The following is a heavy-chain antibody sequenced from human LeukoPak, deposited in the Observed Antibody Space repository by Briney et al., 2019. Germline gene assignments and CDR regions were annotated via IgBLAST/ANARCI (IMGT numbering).Heavy chain of an antibody. Sequence: PSETLSLTCAVYGGSFSGYYWSWIRQPPGKGLEWIGYIYHSGSTYYNPSLKSRVTISVDRSKNQFTLKLSSVTAADTAVYYCARVEGVSGDAFDIWGQGTMVTVSS. CDR3: ARVEGVSGDAFDI. J-gene: IGHJ3*02. CDR1: GGSFSGYY. D-gene: IGHD1-26*01. V-gene: IGHV4-34*01. CDR2: IYHSGST.